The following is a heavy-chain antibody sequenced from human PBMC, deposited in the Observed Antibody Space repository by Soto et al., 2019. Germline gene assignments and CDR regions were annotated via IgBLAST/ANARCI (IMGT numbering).Heavy chain of an antibody. J-gene: IGHJ4*02. V-gene: IGHV4-34*01. Sequence: SETLSLTCAVYGGSCSGYYWSWIRQPPGKGLEWIGEINHSGSTNYNPSLKSRVTISVDASKNQFSLKLSSVTAADTAVYYCARRRYFDWLSFDYWGQGTLVTVSS. CDR2: INHSGST. D-gene: IGHD3-9*01. CDR1: GGSCSGYY. CDR3: ARRRYFDWLSFDY.